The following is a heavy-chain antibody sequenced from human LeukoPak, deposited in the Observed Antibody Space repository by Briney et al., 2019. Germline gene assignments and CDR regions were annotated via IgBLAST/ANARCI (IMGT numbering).Heavy chain of an antibody. CDR3: ATGVTNVGGGY. J-gene: IGHJ4*02. Sequence: GGSLRLSCAASGFTFSSYGMHWVRQAPGKGLEWVAVIWYDGSNKYYADYVKGRFTISRDNSKNTLYLQMNSLRAEDTAVYYCATGVTNVGGGYWGQGTLVTVSS. V-gene: IGHV3-33*01. CDR1: GFTFSSYG. D-gene: IGHD2-8*01. CDR2: IWYDGSNK.